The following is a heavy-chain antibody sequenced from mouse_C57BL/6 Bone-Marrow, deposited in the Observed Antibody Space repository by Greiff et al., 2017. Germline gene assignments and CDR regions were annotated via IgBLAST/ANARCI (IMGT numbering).Heavy chain of an antibody. CDR1: GYTFTSYW. Sequence: QVQLKQPGAELVMPGASVKLSCTASGYTFTSYWMHWVKQRPGQGLEWIGKIDPSDSYTNYTQKFKGKSTLTVDKSSSTAYLQLSSRTSEDSAVDYCARYGSRCAMDYWGQGTSVTVSA. J-gene: IGHJ4*01. V-gene: IGHV1-69*01. CDR2: IDPSDSYT. CDR3: ARYGSRCAMDY. D-gene: IGHD1-1*01.